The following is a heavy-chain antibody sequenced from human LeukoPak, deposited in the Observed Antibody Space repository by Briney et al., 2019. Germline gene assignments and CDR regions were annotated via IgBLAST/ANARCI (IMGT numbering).Heavy chain of an antibody. D-gene: IGHD3-10*01. CDR3: ARSAMVRGVIRHWFDP. CDR2: INHSGST. J-gene: IGHJ5*02. CDR1: GGSFSGYY. V-gene: IGHV4-34*01. Sequence: SETLSLTCAVYGGSFSGYYWSWIRQPPGKGLEWIGEINHSGSTNYNPSLKSRVTISVDTSKNQFSLELSSVTAADTAVYYCARSAMVRGVIRHWFDPWGQGTLVTVSS.